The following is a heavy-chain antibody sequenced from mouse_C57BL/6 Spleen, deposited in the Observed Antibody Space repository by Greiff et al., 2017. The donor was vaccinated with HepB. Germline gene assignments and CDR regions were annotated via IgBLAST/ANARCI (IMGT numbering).Heavy chain of an antibody. Sequence: VKLMESGAELMKPGASVKLSCKATGYTFTGYWIEWVKQRPGHGLEWIGEILPGSGSTNYNEKFKGKATFTADTSSNTAYMQLSSLTTEDSAIYYCARGIYYYGSSQAWFAYWGQGTLVTVSA. CDR1: GYTFTGYW. J-gene: IGHJ3*01. V-gene: IGHV1-9*01. D-gene: IGHD1-1*01. CDR3: ARGIYYYGSSQAWFAY. CDR2: ILPGSGST.